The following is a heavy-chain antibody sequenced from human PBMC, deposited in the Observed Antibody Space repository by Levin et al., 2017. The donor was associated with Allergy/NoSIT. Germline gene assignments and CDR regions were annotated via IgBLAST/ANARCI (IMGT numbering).Heavy chain of an antibody. Sequence: NPGGSLRLSCAASGFTFSIYTMNWVRQAPGKGLEWISFISTNSAYIYYADSVRGRFTISRDNAKRSLYLQMDSLRDDDTAVYYCARGPEVWGQGTPVTVSS. V-gene: IGHV3-21*01. CDR1: GFTFSIYT. J-gene: IGHJ4*02. CDR3: ARGPEV. CDR2: ISTNSAYI.